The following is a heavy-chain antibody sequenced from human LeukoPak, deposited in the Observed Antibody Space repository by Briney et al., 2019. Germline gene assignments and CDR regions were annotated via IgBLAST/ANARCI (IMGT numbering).Heavy chain of an antibody. V-gene: IGHV4-38-2*02. CDR3: ARPRIAVAGTPNWFDP. Sequence: SETLSLTCTVSGYSISSGYYWGWIRQPPGKGLEWIGSIYHSGSTYYNPSLKSRVTISVDTSKNQFSLKLSSVTAADTAVYYCARPRIAVAGTPNWFDPWGQGTLVTVSS. CDR1: GYSISSGYY. J-gene: IGHJ5*02. D-gene: IGHD6-19*01. CDR2: IYHSGST.